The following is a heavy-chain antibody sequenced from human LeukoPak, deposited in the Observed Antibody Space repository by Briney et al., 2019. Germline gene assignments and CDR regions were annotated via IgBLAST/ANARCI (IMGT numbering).Heavy chain of an antibody. CDR1: GYTFSGYY. Sequence: ASVKVSCKASGYTFSGYYMHWARQAPGQGLEWMGWINPNSGGTNYAQKFQGRVTMTRDTSISTAYMELSRLRSDDTAVYYCARGHYYDSSGYHRNWFDPWGQGTLVTVSS. J-gene: IGHJ5*02. D-gene: IGHD3-22*01. V-gene: IGHV1-2*02. CDR2: INPNSGGT. CDR3: ARGHYYDSSGYHRNWFDP.